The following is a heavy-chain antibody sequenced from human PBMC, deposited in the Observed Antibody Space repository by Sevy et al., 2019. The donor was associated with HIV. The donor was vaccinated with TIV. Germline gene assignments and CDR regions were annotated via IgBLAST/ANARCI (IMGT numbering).Heavy chain of an antibody. V-gene: IGHV1-69*13. CDR1: GGTFSSYA. CDR3: AGVYYDSSDQTSLYYYGMDV. D-gene: IGHD3-22*01. CDR2: IIPIFGTA. Sequence: ASVKVSCKASGGTFSSYAISWVRQAPGQGLEWMGGIIPIFGTANYAQKFQGRVTITADESTSTAYMELSSLRSEDTAVYYCAGVYYDSSDQTSLYYYGMDVWGQGTTVTVSS. J-gene: IGHJ6*02.